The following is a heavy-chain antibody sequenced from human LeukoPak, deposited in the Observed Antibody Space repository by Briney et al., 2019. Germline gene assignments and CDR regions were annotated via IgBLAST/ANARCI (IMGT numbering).Heavy chain of an antibody. Sequence: ASVTVSCKASGYTFTSYGISWVRQAPGQGLEWMGWISAYNGNTNYAQKLQGRVTMTTDTSTSTAYMELRSLRSDDTAVYYCASKDPESYGFVLTTFDYWGQGTLVTVSS. CDR3: ASKDPESYGFVLTTFDY. D-gene: IGHD5-18*01. J-gene: IGHJ4*02. CDR1: GYTFTSYG. CDR2: ISAYNGNT. V-gene: IGHV1-18*01.